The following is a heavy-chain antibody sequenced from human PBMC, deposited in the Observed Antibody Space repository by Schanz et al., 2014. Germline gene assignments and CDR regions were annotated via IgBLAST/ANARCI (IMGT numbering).Heavy chain of an antibody. V-gene: IGHV4-34*02. CDR3: ARGGSVATIAPYTWFDP. CDR2: INQSGTT. CDR1: GGSFSSNY. J-gene: IGHJ5*02. D-gene: IGHD5-12*01. Sequence: QVQLQQWGAGLLKPSETLSLTCAVYGGSFSSNYWSWIRQPPGKGLEWIGEINQSGTTNYNPSLKSRVPISIDTPNNQSSLKLNSVTAADTAVYYCARGGSVATIAPYTWFDPSGQGTLVTVSA.